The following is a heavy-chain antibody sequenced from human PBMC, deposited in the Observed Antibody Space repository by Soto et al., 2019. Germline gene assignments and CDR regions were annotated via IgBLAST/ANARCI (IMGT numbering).Heavy chain of an antibody. J-gene: IGHJ6*03. CDR1: GYTFTGYY. V-gene: IGHV1-2*04. CDR3: ARGIGIYGSGSWGSLPYYMDV. CDR2: INPNSGGT. D-gene: IGHD3-10*01. Sequence: ASVKVSCKASGYTFTGYYMHWVRQAPGQGLEWMGWINPNSGGTNYAQKFQGWVTMTRDTSISTAYMELSRLRSDDTAVYYCARGIGIYGSGSWGSLPYYMDVWGKGTTVTVSS.